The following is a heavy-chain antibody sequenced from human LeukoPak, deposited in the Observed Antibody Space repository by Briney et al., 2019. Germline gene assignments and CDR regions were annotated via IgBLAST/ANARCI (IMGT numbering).Heavy chain of an antibody. D-gene: IGHD2-2*02. CDR2: ISVNNINT. CDR3: AEDSHGVASIDY. CDR1: GFTFNNYA. V-gene: IGHV3-23*01. Sequence: GGSLRLSCAASGFTFNNYAMTWVRQAPGKGLEWVSAISVNNINTYYADSVKGRFTISRDNSKNTLYLQMRGLRPEDTAVYYCAEDSHGVASIDYWGQGTLVTVSS. J-gene: IGHJ4*02.